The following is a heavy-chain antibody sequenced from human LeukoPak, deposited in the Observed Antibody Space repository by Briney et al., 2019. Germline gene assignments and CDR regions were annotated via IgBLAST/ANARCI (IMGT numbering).Heavy chain of an antibody. V-gene: IGHV3-7*01. CDR2: IKQDGGEK. Sequence: PGGSLRLSCVASGFTFSNYYISWVRQAPGKGLEWVASIKQDGGEKYYVDSVKGRFTISRDNAKNSLSLQMNSLRAEDTAVYYCVREVRGYDYYYYYYTDVWAKGPRVTVPS. CDR3: VREVRGYDYYYYYYTDV. CDR1: GFTFSNYY. D-gene: IGHD5-12*01. J-gene: IGHJ6*03.